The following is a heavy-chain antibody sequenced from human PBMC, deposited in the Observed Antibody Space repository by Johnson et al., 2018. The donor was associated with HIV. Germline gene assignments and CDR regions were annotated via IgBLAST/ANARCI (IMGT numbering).Heavy chain of an antibody. V-gene: IGHV3-30*03. Sequence: KGLEWVAVISYDGSNKYYADSVKGRFTISRDNSKNTLYLQMNSLRAEDTAVYYCASGLGIVGATRSAFDIWGQGTMVTVSS. J-gene: IGHJ3*02. CDR3: ASGLGIVGATRSAFDI. CDR2: ISYDGSNK. D-gene: IGHD1-26*01.